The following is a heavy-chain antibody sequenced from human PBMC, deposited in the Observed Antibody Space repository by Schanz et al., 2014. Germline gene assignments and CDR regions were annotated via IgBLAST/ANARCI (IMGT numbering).Heavy chain of an antibody. CDR1: GFTFSTHA. V-gene: IGHV3-23*04. CDR2: FDAHDGRA. Sequence: EVQLVQSGGGLVQPGGSLRLSCAASGFTFSTHAMHWVRQAPGKGLEWVSGFDAHDGRAYYADSAKGRFTISRDNSKSTLYVEMTSLEVEDTAVYYCAKTLFPGGTQTFGDWGRGTLVTVSS. CDR3: AKTLFPGGTQTFGD. D-gene: IGHD2-8*02. J-gene: IGHJ4*02.